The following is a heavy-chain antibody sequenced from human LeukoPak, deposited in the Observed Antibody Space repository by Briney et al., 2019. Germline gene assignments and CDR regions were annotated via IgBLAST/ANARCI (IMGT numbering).Heavy chain of an antibody. CDR3: ARLYLTVTNWFDP. CDR1: GFTFSSYA. Sequence: GGSLRLSRAASGFTFSSYAMSWVRQAPGKGLEWVSAISGSGGSTYYADSVKGRFTISRDNSKNTLYLQMNSLRAEDTAAYYCARLYLTVTNWFDPWGQGTLVTVSS. CDR2: ISGSGGST. D-gene: IGHD4-17*01. V-gene: IGHV3-23*01. J-gene: IGHJ5*02.